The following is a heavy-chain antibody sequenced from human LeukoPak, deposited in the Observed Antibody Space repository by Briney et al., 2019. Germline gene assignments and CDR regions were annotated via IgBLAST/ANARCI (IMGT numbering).Heavy chain of an antibody. J-gene: IGHJ6*03. CDR2: IRFDGTIK. D-gene: IGHD3-3*01. V-gene: IGHV3-30*02. Sequence: PGGSLRLSCAASGYTFSSYGMHWVRQAPGKGLEWVAFIRFDGTIKDYADSVKGRFTISRDNSKNTLYLQMNSLRAEDTAVYYCAKDRRFLEWSGNGYYMDVWGKGTTVTVSS. CDR3: AKDRRFLEWSGNGYYMDV. CDR1: GYTFSSYG.